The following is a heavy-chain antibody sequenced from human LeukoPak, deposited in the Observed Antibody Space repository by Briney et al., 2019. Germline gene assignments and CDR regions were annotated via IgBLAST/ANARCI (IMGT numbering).Heavy chain of an antibody. CDR2: IKSKNDGGAA. D-gene: IGHD3-10*01. CDR3: NTVSGSGGFNI. Sequence: GGSLRLSCAPSGFSFSIAWMSWVRQAPGKGLEWVGRIKSKNDGGAAEYAPPVKGRFTISRDDSKKTLYLEMNSLKNEDTALYYCNTVSGSGGFNIWGQGTMVTVSS. V-gene: IGHV3-15*01. J-gene: IGHJ3*02. CDR1: GFSFSIAW.